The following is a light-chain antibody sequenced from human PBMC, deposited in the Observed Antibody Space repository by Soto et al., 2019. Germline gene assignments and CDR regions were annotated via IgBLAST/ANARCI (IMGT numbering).Light chain of an antibody. J-gene: IGKJ2*01. CDR3: QLHRRSPPGYT. Sequence: EIVLTQSPGTLSLSPGERATLSCRASQSVSSNYFAWYQQKPGQAPRLLIYNTSSRATGIPDRFSGSGSGTDFTRTISRLEPEDFAVYYCQLHRRSPPGYTFGQGTKLQIK. V-gene: IGKV3-20*01. CDR1: QSVSSNY. CDR2: NTS.